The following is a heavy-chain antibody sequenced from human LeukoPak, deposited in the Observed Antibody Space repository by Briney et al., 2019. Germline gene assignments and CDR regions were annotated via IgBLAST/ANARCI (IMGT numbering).Heavy chain of an antibody. V-gene: IGHV1-18*01. CDR2: IGAYNDNT. J-gene: IGHJ4*02. CDR1: GYTVSDFG. CDR3: ARAGAAVTMFFDF. Sequence: VASVKVSCKASGYTVSDFGITWVRQAPGQGVEWMGWIGAYNDNTNYPQKFQGRVTLTTDTSTSTAYMELRSLTSDDTALYYCARAGAAVTMFFDFWGQGTLVTVSS. D-gene: IGHD4-17*01.